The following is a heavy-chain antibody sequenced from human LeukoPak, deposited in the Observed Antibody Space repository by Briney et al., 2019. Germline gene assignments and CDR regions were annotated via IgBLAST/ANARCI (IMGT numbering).Heavy chain of an antibody. CDR3: TTDQYYYDSRDQTDY. Sequence: PGGSLRLSCAASGFTFSNAWMSWVRQAPGKGLEWVGRIKSKTDSGTTDYAAPVKGRFTISRDDSKNTLYLQMNSLKTEDTAVYYCTTDQYYYDSRDQTDYWGQGTLVTVSS. D-gene: IGHD3-22*01. CDR2: IKSKTDSGTT. V-gene: IGHV3-15*01. J-gene: IGHJ4*02. CDR1: GFTFSNAW.